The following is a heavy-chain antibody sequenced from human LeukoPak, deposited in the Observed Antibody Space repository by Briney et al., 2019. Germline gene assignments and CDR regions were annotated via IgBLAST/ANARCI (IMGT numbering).Heavy chain of an antibody. V-gene: IGHV3-48*03. CDR3: ARNFDH. CDR1: GFSFSSYA. Sequence: GGSLRLSCAASGFSFSSYAMNWVRQAPGKGLEWVSYIGSSGNTIYYADSVKGRFTVSRDNAKESLYLQMNSLRAEDTAVYYCARNFDHWGQGTLVTVSS. J-gene: IGHJ5*02. CDR2: IGSSGNTI.